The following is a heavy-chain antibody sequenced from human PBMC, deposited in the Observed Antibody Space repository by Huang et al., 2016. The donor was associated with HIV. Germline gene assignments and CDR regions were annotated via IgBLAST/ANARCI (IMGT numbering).Heavy chain of an antibody. CDR2: IYYSGNT. D-gene: IGHD6-19*01. J-gene: IGHJ6*02. Sequence: LQLQESGPGLVKSSETLSLICTVSGGSISSSSSYWGWIRQPPGKGPEWIGSIYYSGNTDNNPPRKRRGTRSVDTSKNQFSLKVNSVTAADTAVYYCARHGRVAGHYYNNMDVWGRGTTVTVSS. V-gene: IGHV4-39*01. CDR3: ARHGRVAGHYYNNMDV. CDR1: GGSISSSSSY.